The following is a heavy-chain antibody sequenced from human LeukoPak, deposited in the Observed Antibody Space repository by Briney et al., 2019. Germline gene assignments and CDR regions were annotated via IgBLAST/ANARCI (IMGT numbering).Heavy chain of an antibody. CDR3: ARLVSGWYSYYYYMDV. CDR1: GYTFTGYY. CDR2: INPNSGGT. V-gene: IGHV1-2*02. Sequence: ASVKVSCKASGYTFTGYYMHWVRQAPGQGLEWMGWINPNSGGTNYARKFQGRVTMTRDTSISTAYMELSRLRSDDTAVYYCARLVSGWYSYYYYMDVWGKGTTVTISS. D-gene: IGHD6-19*01. J-gene: IGHJ6*03.